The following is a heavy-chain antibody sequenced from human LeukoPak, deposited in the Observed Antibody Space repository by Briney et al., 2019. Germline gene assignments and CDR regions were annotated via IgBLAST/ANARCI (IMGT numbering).Heavy chain of an antibody. Sequence: GASVKVSFKASGGTFSSYAISWVRQAPGQGLEWMGGIIPIFGTANYAQKFQGRVTITADESTSTAYMELSSLRSEDTAVYYCARAKGDGYNLIDYWGQGTLVTVSS. J-gene: IGHJ4*02. CDR1: GGTFSSYA. CDR3: ARAKGDGYNLIDY. V-gene: IGHV1-69*13. CDR2: IIPIFGTA. D-gene: IGHD5-24*01.